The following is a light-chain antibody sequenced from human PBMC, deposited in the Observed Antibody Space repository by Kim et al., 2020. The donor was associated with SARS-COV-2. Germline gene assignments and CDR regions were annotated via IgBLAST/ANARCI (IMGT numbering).Light chain of an antibody. Sequence: ASVGDRVTITCRANQDISNDLGWYQQNPGRAPKRLIYGASSLQSGVPSRFSGSGSGTEFTLTISSLQPDDFATYFCLQYNTYPITFGQGTRLEIK. CDR2: GAS. V-gene: IGKV1-17*01. J-gene: IGKJ5*01. CDR3: LQYNTYPIT. CDR1: QDISND.